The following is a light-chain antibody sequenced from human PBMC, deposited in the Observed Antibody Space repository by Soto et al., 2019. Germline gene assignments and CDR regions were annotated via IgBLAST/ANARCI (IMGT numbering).Light chain of an antibody. CDR3: QQYNNWPPWT. CDR2: GAS. V-gene: IGKV3-15*01. J-gene: IGKJ1*01. Sequence: EIVMTQSPATLSVSPGERATLSCRASQSVSSNLAWYQQKPGQAPRLLIYGASTRATGIPARFSGSGSGPEFTLTLSSLESEDFAVYYCQQYNNWPPWTFGQGTKVEIE. CDR1: QSVSSN.